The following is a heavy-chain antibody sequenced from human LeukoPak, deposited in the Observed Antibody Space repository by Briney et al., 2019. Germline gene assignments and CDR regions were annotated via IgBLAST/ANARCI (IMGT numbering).Heavy chain of an antibody. CDR2: IYIGGST. D-gene: IGHD3-10*01. CDR1: GFTVSSNY. CDR3: ARDGAMVRGIIMTD. V-gene: IGHV3-53*01. J-gene: IGHJ4*02. Sequence: PGRSLRLSCAASGFTVSSNYMSWVRQAPGKGLEWVSVIYIGGSTYYADSVKGRFTISRDNSKNTLYLQMNSLRAEDTAVYYCARDGAMVRGIIMTDWGQGTLVTVSS.